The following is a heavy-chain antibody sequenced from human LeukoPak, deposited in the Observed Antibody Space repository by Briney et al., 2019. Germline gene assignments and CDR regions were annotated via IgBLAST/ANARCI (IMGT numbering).Heavy chain of an antibody. CDR2: INHSGST. V-gene: IGHV4-34*01. CDR1: GGSFSGYY. D-gene: IGHD6-13*01. J-gene: IGHJ4*02. Sequence: PSETLSLTCAVYGGSFSGYYWSWIRQPPGKGLEWIGEINHSGSTNYNPSLKSRVTISVDTSKNQFSLKLSSVTAADTAVYYCARVIYSWYYYFDYWGQGTLVTVSS. CDR3: ARVIYSWYYYFDY.